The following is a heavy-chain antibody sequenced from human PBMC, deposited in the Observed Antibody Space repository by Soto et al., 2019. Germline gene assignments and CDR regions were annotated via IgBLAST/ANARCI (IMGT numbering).Heavy chain of an antibody. CDR3: GRKSDAMSSHPPDY. CDR2: IYKSGTT. J-gene: IGHJ4*02. V-gene: IGHV4-39*01. CDR1: GDPTSSDTYY. Sequence: SETLSLGCIVYGDPTSSDTYYWAWIRQPPGKGLEWIGSIYKSGTTSYNPSLKSRVTISVDTPKNEVSLSLSSVTVADTAVYYCGRKSDAMSSHPPDYWGQGTQVT.